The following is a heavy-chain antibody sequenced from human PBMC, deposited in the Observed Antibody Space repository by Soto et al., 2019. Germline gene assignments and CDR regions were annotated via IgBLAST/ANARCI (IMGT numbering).Heavy chain of an antibody. D-gene: IGHD3-9*01. V-gene: IGHV4-39*01. J-gene: IGHJ5*02. CDR2: IYYSGST. CDR1: GGSISSSSYY. Sequence: SETLSLTCTVSGGSISSSSYYWGWIRQPPGKGLEWIGSIYYSGSTYYNPSLKSRVTISVDTSKNQFSLKLSSVTAADTAVYYCARQEDILTGYYWFDPWGQGTLVTVSS. CDR3: ARQEDILTGYYWFDP.